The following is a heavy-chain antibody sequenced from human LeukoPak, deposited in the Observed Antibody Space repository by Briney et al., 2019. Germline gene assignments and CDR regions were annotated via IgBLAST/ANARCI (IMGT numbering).Heavy chain of an antibody. D-gene: IGHD1-26*01. CDR2: IIPILGIA. CDR3: ARTFRYSGSYWFDP. Sequence: SVKVSCKASGGTFSSYAISWVRQAPGQGLEWMGRIIPILGIANYAQKFQGRVTITADKSTSTAYMELSSLRSEDTAVYYCARTFRYSGSYWFDPWGQGTLVTVSS. CDR1: GGTFSSYA. V-gene: IGHV1-69*04. J-gene: IGHJ5*02.